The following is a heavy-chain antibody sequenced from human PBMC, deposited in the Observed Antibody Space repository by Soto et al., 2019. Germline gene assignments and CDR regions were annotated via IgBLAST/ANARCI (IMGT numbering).Heavy chain of an antibody. Sequence: GESLKISCKGSGYSFTSYWIGWVRQMPGKGLEWMGRIYPSDSDTSYSPSFQGHVTISADKSISTAYLQWSSLKASDTAMYYCARLQAAAGDNDLTFDYWGQGTLVTVSS. CDR1: GYSFTSYW. D-gene: IGHD6-13*01. CDR2: IYPSDSDT. V-gene: IGHV5-10-1*01. J-gene: IGHJ4*02. CDR3: ARLQAAAGDNDLTFDY.